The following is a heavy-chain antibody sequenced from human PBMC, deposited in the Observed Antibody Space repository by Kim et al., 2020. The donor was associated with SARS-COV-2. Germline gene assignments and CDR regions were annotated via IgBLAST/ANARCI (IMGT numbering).Heavy chain of an antibody. CDR2: INSDGSST. V-gene: IGHV3-74*01. D-gene: IGHD3-3*01. CDR1: GFTFSSYW. J-gene: IGHJ3*02. Sequence: GGSLRLSCAASGFTFSSYWMHWVRQAPGKGLVWVSRINSDGSSTSYADSVKGRFTISRDNAKNTLYLQMNSLRAEDTAVYYCARGQNYDFWSGYLDDAFDIWGQGTMVTVSS. CDR3: ARGQNYDFWSGYLDDAFDI.